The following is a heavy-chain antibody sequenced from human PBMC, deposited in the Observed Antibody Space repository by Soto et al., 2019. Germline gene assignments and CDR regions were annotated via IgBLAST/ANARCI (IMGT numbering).Heavy chain of an antibody. J-gene: IGHJ4*02. CDR2: IYFTGST. V-gene: IGHV4-59*01. CDR3: ARGSCSSASCYTGDY. D-gene: IGHD2-2*02. CDR1: GGSISSYY. Sequence: SETLSLTCTVSGGSISSYYWSWIRQPPGKGLEWIGYIYFTGSTNYNPSLKSRVTISVDTSKNQFSLKLSSVTAADTAVYYCARGSCSSASCYTGDYWGQGTLVTVSS.